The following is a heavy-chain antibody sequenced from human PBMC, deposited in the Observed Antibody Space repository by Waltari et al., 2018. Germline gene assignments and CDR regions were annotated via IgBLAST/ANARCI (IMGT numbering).Heavy chain of an antibody. V-gene: IGHV4-59*11. Sequence: QVQLQESGPGLVKPAETLSLTCTVSGGPISSHYWSWIRQPPGKGLEWIGYIYYSGSTNYNPSLKSRVTISVDTSKNQFSLKLSSVTAADTAVYYCARDTEGYFDLWGRGTLVTVSS. J-gene: IGHJ2*01. CDR1: GGPISSHY. CDR2: IYYSGST. CDR3: ARDTEGYFDL.